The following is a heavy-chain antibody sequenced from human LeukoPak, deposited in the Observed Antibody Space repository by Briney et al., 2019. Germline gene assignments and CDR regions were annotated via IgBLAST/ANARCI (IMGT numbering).Heavy chain of an antibody. D-gene: IGHD3-9*01. V-gene: IGHV3-53*01. CDR3: ARERAVRYDILTGYYAGYFDY. Sequence: GGSLRLSCAASGFTVSSNYMSWVRQAPGKGLEWVSVIYSGGSTYYADSVKGRFTISRDNSKNTLYLQMNSLRAEDTAVYYCARERAVRYDILTGYYAGYFDYWGQGTLVTVSS. CDR1: GFTVSSNY. CDR2: IYSGGST. J-gene: IGHJ4*02.